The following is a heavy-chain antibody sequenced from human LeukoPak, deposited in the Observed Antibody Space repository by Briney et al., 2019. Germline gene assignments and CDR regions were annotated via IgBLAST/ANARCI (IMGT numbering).Heavy chain of an antibody. CDR2: IYPDDSDT. J-gene: IGHJ6*01. CDR1: GDTFDTFW. Sequence: GEPLNISCKGTGDTFDTFWIAWVRQMPGKGLEWMEIIYPDDSDTRYSPSLQGQVTISVDKSTSTAYLQWRSLKASDTAMYYCARTGELSRDYFGIDVWGQGTAVTVSS. V-gene: IGHV5-51*01. CDR3: ARTGELSRDYFGIDV. D-gene: IGHD3-10*01.